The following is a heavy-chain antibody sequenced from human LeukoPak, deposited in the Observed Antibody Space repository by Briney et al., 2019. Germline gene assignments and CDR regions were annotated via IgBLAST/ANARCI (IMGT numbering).Heavy chain of an antibody. CDR3: ARWGLGYYYDSSGYPELGY. CDR2: INPSGGST. D-gene: IGHD3-22*01. CDR1: GYTFTSYY. V-gene: IGHV1-46*01. J-gene: IGHJ4*02. Sequence: ASVKVSCKASGYTFTSYYMHWVRQAPGQGLEWMGIINPSGGSTSYAQKFQGRVTMTRDMSTSTVYMELSSLRSDDTAVYYCARWGLGYYYDSSGYPELGYWGQGTLVTVSS.